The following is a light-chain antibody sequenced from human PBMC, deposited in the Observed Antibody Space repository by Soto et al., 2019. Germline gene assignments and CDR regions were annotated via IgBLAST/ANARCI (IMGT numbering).Light chain of an antibody. CDR1: QSVLYSSNNKNY. V-gene: IGKV4-1*01. Sequence: DIVMTQSPDSLAVSLGERATINCKSSQSVLYSSNNKNYLAWYQQKPGQPPKLLIYWASTRESVVPDRFSGSGSGKDFTLTISSLQAEDVAVYYCQQYYSTPPWTFGQGTKVEIK. J-gene: IGKJ1*01. CDR3: QQYYSTPPWT. CDR2: WAS.